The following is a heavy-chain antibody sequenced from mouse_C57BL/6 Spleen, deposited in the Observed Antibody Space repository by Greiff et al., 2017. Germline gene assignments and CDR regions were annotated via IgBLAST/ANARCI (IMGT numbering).Heavy chain of an antibody. CDR3: ARPYYGFGYAMDY. D-gene: IGHD2-9*01. CDR1: GYTFTDYN. CDR2: INPNNGGT. J-gene: IGHJ4*01. Sequence: VQLKESGPELVKPGASVKIPCKASGYTFTDYNMDWVKQSHGKSLEWIGDINPNNGGTIYNQKFKGKATLTVDKSSSTAYMELRSLTSEDTAVYYCARPYYGFGYAMDYWGQGTSVTVSS. V-gene: IGHV1-18*01.